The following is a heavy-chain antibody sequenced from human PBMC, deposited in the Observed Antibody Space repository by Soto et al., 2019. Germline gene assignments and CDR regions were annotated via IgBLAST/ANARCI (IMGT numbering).Heavy chain of an antibody. Sequence: LRLSCAVSGFTFGSYWMNWVRLIPGKGLEWVAYIKPDGSATYYVDSVKGRFTISRDNARNSLYLQMNSLRVEDTSVYYCARAGYCGPGCYYYFDYWGQGTLVTVSS. CDR1: GFTFGSYW. V-gene: IGHV3-7*01. D-gene: IGHD2-21*02. CDR2: IKPDGSAT. J-gene: IGHJ4*02. CDR3: ARAGYCGPGCYYYFDY.